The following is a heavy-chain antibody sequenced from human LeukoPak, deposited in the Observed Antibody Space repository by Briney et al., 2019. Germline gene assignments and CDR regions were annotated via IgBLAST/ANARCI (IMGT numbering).Heavy chain of an antibody. J-gene: IGHJ6*03. V-gene: IGHV3-30*02. CDR3: AKDQMYYDFWSGYSRDCYYYMDV. CDR1: GFTFSSYG. Sequence: GGSLRLSCAASGFTFSSYGMHWVRQAPGKGLEWVAFIRYDGSDKYYADSVKGRFTISRDNSKNTLYLQLNSLRAEDTAVYYCAKDQMYYDFWSGYSRDCYYYMDVWGKGTTVTVSS. CDR2: IRYDGSDK. D-gene: IGHD3-3*01.